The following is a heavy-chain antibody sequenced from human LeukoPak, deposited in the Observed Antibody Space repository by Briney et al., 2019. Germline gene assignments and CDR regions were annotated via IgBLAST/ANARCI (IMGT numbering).Heavy chain of an antibody. CDR2: IFPRDSDV. CDR3: VRSLPGTLLRGYGMDV. Sequence: RGEPLQISCKTSGYPFTSYWIGWVRQPPGKGLECMGVIFPRDSDVRYSPSFQGQVTISADKSTNTAYLHWGSLKASDSAMYYCVRSLPGTLLRGYGMDVWGPGTTVTVS. D-gene: IGHD3-10*01. V-gene: IGHV5-51*01. J-gene: IGHJ6*02. CDR1: GYPFTSYW.